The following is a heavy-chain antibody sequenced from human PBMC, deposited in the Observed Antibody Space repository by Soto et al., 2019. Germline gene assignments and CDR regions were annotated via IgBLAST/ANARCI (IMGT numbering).Heavy chain of an antibody. Sequence: SETLSLTCTVSGGSISSGGYYWSWIRQHPGKGLEWIGYIYYSGSTYYNPSLKSRVTISVDTSKNQFSLKLSSVTAADTAVYYCERAELVGATDYWGQGTLVTVSS. CDR1: GGSISSGGYY. J-gene: IGHJ4*02. V-gene: IGHV4-31*03. CDR3: ERAELVGATDY. CDR2: IYYSGST. D-gene: IGHD1-26*01.